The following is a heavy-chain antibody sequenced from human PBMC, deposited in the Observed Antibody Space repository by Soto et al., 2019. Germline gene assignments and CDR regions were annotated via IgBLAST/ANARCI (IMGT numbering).Heavy chain of an antibody. D-gene: IGHD1-20*01. V-gene: IGHV3-23*01. CDR3: AKDTWYNWNDARYPYNWFDP. CDR1: GFTFSSYA. J-gene: IGHJ5*02. Sequence: EVQLLESGGGLVQPGGSLRLSCAASGFTFSSYAMSWVRQAPGKGLEWVSAISGSGGSTYYADSVKGRFTISRDNSKNTLYLQMNSLRAEDTAVYYCAKDTWYNWNDARYPYNWFDPWGQGTLVTVSS. CDR2: ISGSGGST.